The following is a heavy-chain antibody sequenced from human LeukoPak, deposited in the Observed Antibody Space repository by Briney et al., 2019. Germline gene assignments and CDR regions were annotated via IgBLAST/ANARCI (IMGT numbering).Heavy chain of an antibody. V-gene: IGHV4-4*07. CDR2: IYSSGRT. Sequence: SETLSLTCTVSGASMSNSFWSWIRQPAGKGLEWIGRIYSSGRTNYNPSLKSRVTLSIDTSNNQFSLKLTSVTAADTALYYCARAPAGCGGTCSFDYWGQGTLVTVYS. CDR3: ARAPAGCGGTCSFDY. CDR1: GASMSNSF. J-gene: IGHJ4*02. D-gene: IGHD2-15*01.